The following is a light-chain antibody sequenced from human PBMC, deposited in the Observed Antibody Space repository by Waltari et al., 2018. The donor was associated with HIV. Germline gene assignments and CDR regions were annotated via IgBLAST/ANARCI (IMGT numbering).Light chain of an antibody. Sequence: LTQSPSFLSASVGDRVTITCRASQGISSYLAWYQQKPGQPPRLLISRASNRATGIPARFSGSGSGTDFTLTISSLDPEDFAVYYCHQWSSWPLTFGPGTKVDI. CDR1: QGISSY. V-gene: IGKV3-11*01. CDR3: HQWSSWPLT. J-gene: IGKJ3*01. CDR2: RAS.